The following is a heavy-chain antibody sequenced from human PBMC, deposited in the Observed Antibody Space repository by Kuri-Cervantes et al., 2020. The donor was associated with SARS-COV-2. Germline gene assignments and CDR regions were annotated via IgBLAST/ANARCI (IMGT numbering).Heavy chain of an antibody. CDR3: AKDNSENGRGYWYFDL. CDR1: GFTFSTYT. Sequence: LSLTCAASGFTFSTYTMHWVRQAPGKGLEWVAVTTDDGTNKYYADSVKGRFTISRDNSKNTLYLQMNSLRTEDTAVYYCAKDNSENGRGYWYFDLWGRGTLVTVSS. D-gene: IGHD1-1*01. CDR2: TTDDGTNK. V-gene: IGHV3-30-3*01. J-gene: IGHJ2*01.